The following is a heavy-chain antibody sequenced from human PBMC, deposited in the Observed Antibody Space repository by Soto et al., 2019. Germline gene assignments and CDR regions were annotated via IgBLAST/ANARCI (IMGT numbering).Heavy chain of an antibody. CDR1: GGSISSGGYY. V-gene: IGHV4-30-4*08. D-gene: IGHD3-22*01. J-gene: IGHJ4*02. CDR2: IYYSEST. Sequence: PSETLSLTCTISGGSISSGGYYWSWIRQHPGKGLEWIGYIYYSESTYYNPSLKSRVTISVDTSKNQFSLKLSSVTAADTAVYYCARGLGGWRSDSSNYYGRSFDYWGQGTLVTVSS. CDR3: ARGLGGWRSDSSNYYGRSFDY.